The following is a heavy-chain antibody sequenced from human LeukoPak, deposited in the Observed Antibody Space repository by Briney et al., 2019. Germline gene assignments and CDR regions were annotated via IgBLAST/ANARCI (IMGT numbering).Heavy chain of an antibody. CDR3: ARGRSITGAFRDFDY. D-gene: IGHD2-8*02. V-gene: IGHV4-59*12. CDR1: GGSISSYY. J-gene: IGHJ4*02. CDR2: IYYSGST. Sequence: SETLSLTCTVSGGSISSYYWSWIRQPPGKGLEWIGYIYYSGSTNYNPSLKSRVTISVDTSKNQFSLKLSSVTAADTAVYYCARGRSITGAFRDFDYWGQGTLVTVSS.